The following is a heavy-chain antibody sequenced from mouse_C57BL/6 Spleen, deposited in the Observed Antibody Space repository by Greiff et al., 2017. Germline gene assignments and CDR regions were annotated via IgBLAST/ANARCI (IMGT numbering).Heavy chain of an antibody. CDR2: IYPGGGYT. D-gene: IGHD1-1*01. V-gene: IGHV1-63*01. Sequence: VKLQESGAELVRPGTSVKMSCKASGYTFTNYWIGWAKQRPGHGLEWIGDIYPGGGYTNYNEKFKGKATLTAEKSSSTAYMQFSSLTSEDSAIYYCARGLGSSPFAYWGQGTLVTVSA. CDR3: ARGLGSSPFAY. CDR1: GYTFTNYW. J-gene: IGHJ3*01.